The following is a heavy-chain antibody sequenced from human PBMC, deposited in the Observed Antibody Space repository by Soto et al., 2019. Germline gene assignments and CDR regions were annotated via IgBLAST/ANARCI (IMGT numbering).Heavy chain of an antibody. D-gene: IGHD4-17*01. J-gene: IGHJ4*02. CDR3: ARYGGPNYGDYFDY. Sequence: EVQLVESGGGLVQPGGSLRLSCAASGFTFSSYWMSWVRQAPGKGLEWVANIKQDGSEKYYVDSVKGRFTISRDNAKNSLYLQMNRLRAEDTAVYYCARYGGPNYGDYFDYWGQGTLVTVSS. CDR2: IKQDGSEK. V-gene: IGHV3-7*01. CDR1: GFTFSSYW.